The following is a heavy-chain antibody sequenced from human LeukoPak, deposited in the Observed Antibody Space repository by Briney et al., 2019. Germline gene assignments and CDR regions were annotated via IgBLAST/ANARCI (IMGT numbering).Heavy chain of an antibody. V-gene: IGHV1-2*02. CDR2: INPNSGGT. D-gene: IGHD1-26*01. CDR1: VYTFTGYY. CDR3: ARPRYSGSFQPFDY. J-gene: IGHJ4*02. Sequence: ASVKVSCKASVYTFTGYYMHWVRQAPGQGLEWMGWINPNSGGTNYAQKFQGRVTMTRDTSISTAYMELSRLRSDDTAVYYCARPRYSGSFQPFDYWGQGTLVTVSS.